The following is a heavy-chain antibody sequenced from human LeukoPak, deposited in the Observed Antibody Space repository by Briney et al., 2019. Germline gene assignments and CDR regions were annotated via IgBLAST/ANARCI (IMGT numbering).Heavy chain of an antibody. CDR3: ARDRWFGELRANAFDY. V-gene: IGHV3-48*04. Sequence: GGSLRLSCVASGFTFNTYSMNWVRQAPGKGLEWISYISSGSGAMYYADSVQGRFTISRDNAKNSLYLQMNSLRADDTAVYYCARDRWFGELRANAFDYWGQGTLVTVSS. CDR2: ISSGSGAM. D-gene: IGHD3-10*01. J-gene: IGHJ4*02. CDR1: GFTFNTYS.